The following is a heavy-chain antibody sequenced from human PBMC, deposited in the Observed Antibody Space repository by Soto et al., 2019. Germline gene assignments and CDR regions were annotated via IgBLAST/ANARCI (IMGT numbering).Heavy chain of an antibody. CDR3: ARDRREAVAGYTRDT. CDR2: VYNSGST. CDR1: GGSISSNY. V-gene: IGHV4-59*01. Sequence: SETLSLPFPVAGGSISSNYWTWIRQPPGKGLEWIGYVYNSGSTNYNPSLKSRVTISEDTSKSQFSLKVNSMTAADTAVYYCARDRREAVAGYTRDTSGQG. J-gene: IGHJ5*02. D-gene: IGHD6-13*01.